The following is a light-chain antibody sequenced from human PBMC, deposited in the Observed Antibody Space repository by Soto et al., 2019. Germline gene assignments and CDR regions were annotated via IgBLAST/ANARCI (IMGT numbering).Light chain of an antibody. V-gene: IGKV1-5*01. CDR3: QQYDSSSPT. CDR2: DAS. Sequence: DIRMTQSPSTLSASVGDGVTITCRASQNISVWLAWYQQSPGKAPKFLMYDASSLETGVPSRLSGSGSGTEFTLTIRSLQPDDSATYYCQQYDSSSPTFGQGTKLEIK. J-gene: IGKJ2*01. CDR1: QNISVW.